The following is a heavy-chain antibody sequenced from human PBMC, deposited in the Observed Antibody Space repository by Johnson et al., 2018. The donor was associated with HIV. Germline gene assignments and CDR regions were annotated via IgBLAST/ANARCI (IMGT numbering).Heavy chain of an antibody. Sequence: QVQLVESGGGVVQPGRSLRLSCAASRFTFSSYAMHWVRQAPGKGLEWVAVISYDGSKTYYADTVKGRFTISRDNSTNKLYLQMNSLRAEDTAVYYCAKDGGSPDDAFDIWGQGTMVTVSS. CDR1: RFTFSSYA. J-gene: IGHJ3*02. CDR3: AKDGGSPDDAFDI. V-gene: IGHV3-30*04. D-gene: IGHD1-14*01. CDR2: ISYDGSKT.